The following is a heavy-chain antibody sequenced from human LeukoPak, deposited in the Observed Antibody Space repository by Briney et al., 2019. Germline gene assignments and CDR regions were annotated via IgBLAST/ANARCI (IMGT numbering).Heavy chain of an antibody. CDR2: ISGSGGST. D-gene: IGHD6-13*01. CDR1: GFTFSSYA. Sequence: GGSLRLSCAASGFTFSSYAMSWARQAPGKGLEWVSAISGSGGSTYYADSVKGRFTISRDNSKNTLYLQMNSLRAEDTAVYYCAKTKQQLPYVDVWGKGTTVTVSS. CDR3: AKTKQQLPYVDV. V-gene: IGHV3-23*01. J-gene: IGHJ6*03.